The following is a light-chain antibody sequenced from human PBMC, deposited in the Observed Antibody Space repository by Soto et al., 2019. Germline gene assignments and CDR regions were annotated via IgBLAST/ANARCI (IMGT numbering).Light chain of an antibody. CDR1: QTVSSN. Sequence: ELVMTQSPATLSVSPGERATLSCRASQTVSSNLAWYQQKPGQATRLLIYGASTRAPGIPARFSGSGSGTEFTLTISSLQSEDFAVYYCQQYNDWPPFTIGPGTRVEIK. J-gene: IGKJ3*01. CDR3: QQYNDWPPFT. V-gene: IGKV3-15*01. CDR2: GAS.